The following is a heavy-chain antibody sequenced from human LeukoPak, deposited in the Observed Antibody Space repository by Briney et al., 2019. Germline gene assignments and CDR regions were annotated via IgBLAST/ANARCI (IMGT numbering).Heavy chain of an antibody. CDR2: INQDASEI. V-gene: IGHV3-7*01. CDR3: ARDRHINSWSNDRFDY. J-gene: IGHJ4*02. CDR1: GFTFSKYW. Sequence: GESLRLSCAASGFTFSKYWMTWVRQAPGKGLEWVGNINQDASEINYVDSVKGRFTISRVNAENSLYLQMNSLRAEDTAIYYCARDRHINSWSNDRFDYWGQGALVTVSS. D-gene: IGHD6-13*01.